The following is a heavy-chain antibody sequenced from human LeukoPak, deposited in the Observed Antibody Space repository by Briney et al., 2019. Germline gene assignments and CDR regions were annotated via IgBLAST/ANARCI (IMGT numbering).Heavy chain of an antibody. D-gene: IGHD1-26*01. CDR3: ASGGPYSGSYSTYFDY. V-gene: IGHV1-46*01. J-gene: IGHJ4*02. CDR2: INPSGGST. CDR1: GYTFTSYY. Sequence: ASVKVSCKASGYTFTSYYMHWVRQAPGQGLEWMGIINPSGGSTSYAQKFQGRVTMTRDMSTSTVYMELSSLRSEDTAVYYCASGGPYSGSYSTYFDYWGQGTLVTVSS.